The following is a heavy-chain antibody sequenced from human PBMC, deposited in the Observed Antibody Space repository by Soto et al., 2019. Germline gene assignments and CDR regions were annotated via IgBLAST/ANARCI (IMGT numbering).Heavy chain of an antibody. Sequence: GGSLRLSCAASEFSFSDYYMSWIRQAPGKGLEWVSYISTSGNTIYYADSVKGRFTISRDNAKNSLYLQMNSLRAEDTAVYYCAGSPLSSSWWVVDYWGQGTLVTVSS. J-gene: IGHJ4*02. CDR2: ISTSGNTI. CDR3: AGSPLSSSWWVVDY. V-gene: IGHV3-11*01. CDR1: EFSFSDYY. D-gene: IGHD6-13*01.